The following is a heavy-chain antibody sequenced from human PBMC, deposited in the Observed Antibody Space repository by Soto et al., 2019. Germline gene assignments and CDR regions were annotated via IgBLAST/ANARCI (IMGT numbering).Heavy chain of an antibody. V-gene: IGHV3-21*01. CDR2: ISSSSSYI. D-gene: IGHD1-20*01. CDR3: AREMNSISFRWFDP. Sequence: GGSLRLSCAASGFTFSSYSMNWVRQAPGKGLEWVSSISSSSSYIYYADSVKGRFTISRDNAKNSLYLQMNSLRAEDTAVYYCAREMNSISFRWFDPWGQGTLVTVSS. CDR1: GFTFSSYS. J-gene: IGHJ5*02.